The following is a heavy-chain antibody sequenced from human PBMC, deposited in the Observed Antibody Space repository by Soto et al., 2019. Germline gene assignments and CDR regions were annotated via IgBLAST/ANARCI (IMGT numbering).Heavy chain of an antibody. CDR1: GCTFSSYA. Sequence: ASVKVSCKASGCTFSSYAISWVRQAPGQGLEWMGGIIPIFGTANYAQKFQGRVTITADESTSTAYMELSSLRSEDTAVYYCARDADPGIPGLRWYLYGMDVWGQGTTVTVSS. CDR3: ARDADPGIPGLRWYLYGMDV. CDR2: IIPIFGTA. V-gene: IGHV1-69*13. D-gene: IGHD4-17*01. J-gene: IGHJ6*02.